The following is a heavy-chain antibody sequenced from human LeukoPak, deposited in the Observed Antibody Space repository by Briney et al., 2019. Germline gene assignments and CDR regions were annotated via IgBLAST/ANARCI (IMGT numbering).Heavy chain of an antibody. V-gene: IGHV5-51*01. D-gene: IGHD1-14*01. Sequence: GESLKISCKGSGYRFTTYWIGWVRQLPGKGLEWMGSIYPGDSESRYSPSFQGQVTISADESISTAYLQWSSLQASDTAMYYCARRAGTYRDAFDIWGQGTMVTVSS. CDR1: GYRFTTYW. J-gene: IGHJ3*02. CDR2: IYPGDSES. CDR3: ARRAGTYRDAFDI.